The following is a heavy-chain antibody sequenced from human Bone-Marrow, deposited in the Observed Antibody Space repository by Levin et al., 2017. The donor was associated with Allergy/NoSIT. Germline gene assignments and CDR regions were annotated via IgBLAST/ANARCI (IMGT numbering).Heavy chain of an antibody. D-gene: IGHD1-14*01. CDR1: GRNFKTFA. CDR3: ARGRGQVSTRTEYHFPN. Sequence: SVKVSCKAAGRNFKTFAMSWVRQAPGQGLEWMGGITPLLGTTNYAQKFQGRVTITADEFTSTSYMELTSLTSADTAVYFCARGRGQVSTRTEYHFPNWGQGTLVTVSS. CDR2: ITPLLGTT. J-gene: IGHJ4*02. V-gene: IGHV1-69*13.